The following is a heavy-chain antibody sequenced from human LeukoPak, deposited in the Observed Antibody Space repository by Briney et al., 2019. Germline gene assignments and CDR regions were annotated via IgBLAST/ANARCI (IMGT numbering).Heavy chain of an antibody. CDR2: INPNSGGT. V-gene: IGHV1-2*02. J-gene: IGHJ4*02. Sequence: ASVKVSCKASGYTFTGYYMHWVRQAPGQGLEWMGWINPNSGGTNYAQKFQGRVTMTRDTSISTAYMELSRLSSDDTAVYYCARTHYYDSSGCRKKDYFFDYWGQGTLVTVSS. CDR1: GYTFTGYY. CDR3: ARTHYYDSSGCRKKDYFFDY. D-gene: IGHD3-22*01.